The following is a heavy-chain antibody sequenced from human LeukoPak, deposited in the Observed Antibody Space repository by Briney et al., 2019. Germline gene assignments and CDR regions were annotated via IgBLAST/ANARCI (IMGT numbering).Heavy chain of an antibody. J-gene: IGHJ4*02. CDR1: GFTLSSYA. CDR3: AKAGAVVVVAAKYFDY. V-gene: IGHV3-23*01. D-gene: IGHD2-15*01. CDR2: ISGSGDST. Sequence: GGAPRLSCAAPGFTLSSYAMGWVRQGPGEGLGWVSAISGSGDSTYYADSVKGRFTISRDNSKNTLYLQMNSLRAEDTAVYYCAKAGAVVVVAAKYFDYWGQGTLVTVSS.